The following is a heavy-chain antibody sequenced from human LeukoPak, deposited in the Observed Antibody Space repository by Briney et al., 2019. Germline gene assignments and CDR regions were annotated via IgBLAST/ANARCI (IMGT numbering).Heavy chain of an antibody. CDR3: AREATVNNWYFDL. J-gene: IGHJ2*01. CDR2: IYYSGST. CDR1: GGSISSYY. D-gene: IGHD4-17*01. V-gene: IGHV4-59*01. Sequence: SETLSLTCTVSGGSISSYYWSWIRQPPGKGLEWIGYIYYSGSTNYKLSLKSRVTISVDTSKNQFSLKLSSLTAADTAVYYCAREATVNNWYFDLWGRGTLVTVSS.